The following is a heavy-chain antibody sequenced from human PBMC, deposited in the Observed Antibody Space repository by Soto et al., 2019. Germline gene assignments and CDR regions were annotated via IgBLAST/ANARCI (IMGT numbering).Heavy chain of an antibody. CDR1: GYTFTSYA. J-gene: IGHJ6*02. CDR2: INAGNGST. CDR3: ARDPDSDTDYYYYGMDV. V-gene: IGHV1-3*01. Sequence: ASVKVSCKASGYTFTSYAMHWVRQAPGQRLEWMGWINAGNGSTKYSQKLQGRVNINRDTSASTAYMELSSLRSEDTAVYYCARDPDSDTDYYYYGMDVWGQGTTVTVSS. D-gene: IGHD2-8*02.